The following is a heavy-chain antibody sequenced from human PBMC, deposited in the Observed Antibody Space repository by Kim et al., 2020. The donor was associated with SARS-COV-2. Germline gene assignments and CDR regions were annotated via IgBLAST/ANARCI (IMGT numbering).Heavy chain of an antibody. CDR3: ARQTARVQQLVRGGGWFDP. CDR2: IYYSGST. Sequence: SETLSLTCTVSGGSISSSSYYWGWIRQPPGKGLEWIGSIYYSGSTYYNPSLKSRVTISVDTSKNQFSLKLSSVTAADTAVYYCARQTARVQQLVRGGGWFDPWGQGTLVTVSS. J-gene: IGHJ5*02. V-gene: IGHV4-39*01. CDR1: GGSISSSSYY. D-gene: IGHD6-13*01.